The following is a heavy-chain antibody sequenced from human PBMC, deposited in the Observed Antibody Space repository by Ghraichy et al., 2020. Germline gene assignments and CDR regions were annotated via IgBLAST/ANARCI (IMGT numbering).Heavy chain of an antibody. D-gene: IGHD4-11*01. CDR1: GFDFSSLW. CDR3: AKWRGRQSEFEY. CDR2: ISQDGSVN. J-gene: IGHJ4*02. V-gene: IGHV3-7*01. Sequence: GGSLRLTCTTSGFDFSSLWISWVRQAPEKGLEWVASISQDGSVNIYADSMRGRITTSRDNAKNSLYLQMNSLRAEDTAVYYCAKWRGRQSEFEYWGQGTLVTVSS.